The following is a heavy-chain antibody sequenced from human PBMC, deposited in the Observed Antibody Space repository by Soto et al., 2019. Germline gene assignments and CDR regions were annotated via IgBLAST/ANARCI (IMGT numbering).Heavy chain of an antibody. J-gene: IGHJ4*02. Sequence: QVQLVQSGAEVKKPGASVKVSRKASGYTLNTYGITWVRQAPGQGLEWMGWISANNDHTNYPQKLQGRVTMTTDTSTGTAYMELTSLTSDDTAVYYCARGTYFDYWGQGTLVTVSS. CDR1: GYTLNTYG. CDR3: ARGTYFDY. V-gene: IGHV1-18*01. CDR2: ISANNDHT.